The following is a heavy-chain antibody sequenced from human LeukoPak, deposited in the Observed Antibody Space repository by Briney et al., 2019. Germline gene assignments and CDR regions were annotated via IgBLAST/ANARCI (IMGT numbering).Heavy chain of an antibody. D-gene: IGHD2-8*02. Sequence: SVKVSCKASGGTFSTYAISWVRQAPGQGLEWMGGIIPMFGTAKYAQKFQGRVTITTDESTSTAYMELSSLRSEDTAVYYCARAGQGAFDIWGQGTMVTVSS. J-gene: IGHJ3*02. V-gene: IGHV1-69*05. CDR2: IIPMFGTA. CDR1: GGTFSTYA. CDR3: ARAGQGAFDI.